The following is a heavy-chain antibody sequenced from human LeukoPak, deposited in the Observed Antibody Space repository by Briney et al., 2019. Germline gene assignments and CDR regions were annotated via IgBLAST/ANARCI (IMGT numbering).Heavy chain of an antibody. CDR3: ARVSTWDVVPAALRVGYAFDI. CDR1: GGSISSGSYY. D-gene: IGHD2-2*01. CDR2: IYTSGST. J-gene: IGHJ3*02. Sequence: SETLSLTCTVSGGSISSGSYYWSWIRQPAGKGLEWIGRIYTSGSTNYNPSLKSRVTISVDTSKNQFSLKLSSVTAADTAVYYCARVSTWDVVPAALRVGYAFDIWGQGTMVTVSS. V-gene: IGHV4-61*02.